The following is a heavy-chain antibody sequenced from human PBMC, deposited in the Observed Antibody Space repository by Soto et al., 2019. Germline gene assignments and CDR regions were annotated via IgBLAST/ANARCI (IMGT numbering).Heavy chain of an antibody. CDR3: AKTLAHSTAYNCFVP. CDR2: IDGGGGGT. CDR1: GFTFSGYA. Sequence: EVLLLESGGGLVQPGGSLKLSCAVSGFTFSGYAMTWVRQAPGKGLEWVSSIDGGGGGTWYADSVKGRFTISRNNAKNTIYLRMNSLRDEDTALYYCAKTLAHSTAYNCFVPCGQGTLVTVSS. J-gene: IGHJ5*02. V-gene: IGHV3-23*01. D-gene: IGHD5-18*01.